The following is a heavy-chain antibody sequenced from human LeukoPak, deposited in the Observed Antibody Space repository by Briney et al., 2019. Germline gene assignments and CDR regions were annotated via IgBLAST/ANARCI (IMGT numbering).Heavy chain of an antibody. CDR1: GFTFSNYA. D-gene: IGHD4-17*01. J-gene: IGHJ4*02. V-gene: IGHV3-23*01. CDR3: ATPPTVTRNY. CDR2: ISASGGRT. Sequence: GGTLRLSCAASGFTFSNYAMAWVRQAPGKGLEWVSSISASGGRTYHADSVKGRFTISRDNSKNTLYLQMNSLRAEDTAVYFCATPPTVTRNYWGQGILVTVSS.